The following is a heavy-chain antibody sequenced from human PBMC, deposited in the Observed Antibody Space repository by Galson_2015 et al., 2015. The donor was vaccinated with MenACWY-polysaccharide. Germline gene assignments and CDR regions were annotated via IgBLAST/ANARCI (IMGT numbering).Heavy chain of an antibody. Sequence: SLRLSCAASGFTFTNYAMNWARQAPGKGLEWVSSIGGSGTTYYADSVKGRFTISRDNSKNMVHLQMNSLRAEDTAIYYCAKANSGGICTSGWACWFDPWGQGSLVIVSS. CDR2: IGGSGTT. CDR3: AKANSGGICTSGWACWFDP. V-gene: IGHV3-23*01. J-gene: IGHJ5*02. CDR1: GFTFTNYA. D-gene: IGHD2-15*01.